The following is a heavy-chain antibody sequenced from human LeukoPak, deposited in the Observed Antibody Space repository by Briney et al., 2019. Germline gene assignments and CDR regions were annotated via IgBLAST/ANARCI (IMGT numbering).Heavy chain of an antibody. V-gene: IGHV4-59*08. D-gene: IGHD4-17*01. Sequence: SETLSLTCTVSGGSISSYYWSWIRQPPGKGLEWIGYIYYSGSTNYNPSLKSRVTISVDTSKNQFSLKLSSVTAADTAVYYCARMSDDYGENFDYWGQGTLVTVSS. CDR3: ARMSDDYGENFDY. J-gene: IGHJ4*02. CDR1: GGSISSYY. CDR2: IYYSGST.